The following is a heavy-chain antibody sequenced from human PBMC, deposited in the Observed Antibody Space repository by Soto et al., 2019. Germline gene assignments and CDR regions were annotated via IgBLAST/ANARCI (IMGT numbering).Heavy chain of an antibody. J-gene: IGHJ4*02. Sequence: EVQLVESGGGLVRPGGSLRLSCAASGLTISNAWMSWVRQAPGKGLQWVGRIKSKTDVGTTHYAAPVKGRFTISRDDSKNTLYLQMNSLNAEDTAVYSCTKSSTRYELWRGYYAKWGQGILVTVSS. CDR1: GLTISNAW. D-gene: IGHD3-3*01. CDR2: IKSKTDVGTT. V-gene: IGHV3-15*01. CDR3: TKSSTRYELWRGYYAK.